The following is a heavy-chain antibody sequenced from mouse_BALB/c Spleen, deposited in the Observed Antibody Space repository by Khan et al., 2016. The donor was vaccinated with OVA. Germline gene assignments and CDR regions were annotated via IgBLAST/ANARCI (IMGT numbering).Heavy chain of an antibody. CDR1: GYSFTDFA. CDR2: ISTYYGDA. V-gene: IGHV1S137*01. CDR3: ARGSGNSRFAY. D-gene: IGHD1-3*01. Sequence: QVQLKQSGAELVRPGVSVRISCKGSGYSFTDFAMHWVKQSHAKSLEWIGVISTYYGDADYNQKFRGKATMTVDTSSSTAYMELARLTSEDSAIXYCARGSGNSRFAYWGQGTLVTVSA. J-gene: IGHJ3*01.